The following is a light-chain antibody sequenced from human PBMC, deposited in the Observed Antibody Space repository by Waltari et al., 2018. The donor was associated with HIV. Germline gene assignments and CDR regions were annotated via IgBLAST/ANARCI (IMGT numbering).Light chain of an antibody. CDR1: SRDIGIYNY. Sequence: QSALTQPRSVSGSPGHSVTISCTGTSRDIGIYNYVSWYQQHPGKAPKLLISDVTRRPSGVPDRFSGSKSGNTASLTISGLQADDEADYYCATWDDSVNGVVFGGGTKLTVL. V-gene: IGLV2-11*01. CDR2: DVT. CDR3: ATWDDSVNGVV. J-gene: IGLJ2*01.